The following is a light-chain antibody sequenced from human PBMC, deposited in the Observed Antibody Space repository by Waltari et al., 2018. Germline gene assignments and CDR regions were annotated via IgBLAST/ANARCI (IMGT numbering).Light chain of an antibody. V-gene: IGKV1-39*01. CDR3: QQSNIPPYA. Sequence: DSQMTQSPSSLSASVGDRVTITCRASQSISTFLNWYQQKPGKAPKLRIYAASTLQSGVPSRFSGSGSGTDFTLTIISLQPEDFATYFCQQSNIPPYAVGQGTKLEIK. J-gene: IGKJ2*01. CDR1: QSISTF. CDR2: AAS.